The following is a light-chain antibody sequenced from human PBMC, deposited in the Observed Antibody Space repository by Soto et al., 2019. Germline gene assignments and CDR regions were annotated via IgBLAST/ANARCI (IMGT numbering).Light chain of an antibody. J-gene: IGKJ2*01. CDR3: HQYGSSPPIS. CDR2: GAS. Sequence: EIVLTQSPGTLSLSPGERATLSCRATQSVSSSYLAWYQQKPGQAPRLLIYGASSRATGVPDRFSGSGSETDFSLTLSRPEREDFALYSRHQYGSSPPISFGQGTKVEIK. CDR1: QSVSSSY. V-gene: IGKV3-20*01.